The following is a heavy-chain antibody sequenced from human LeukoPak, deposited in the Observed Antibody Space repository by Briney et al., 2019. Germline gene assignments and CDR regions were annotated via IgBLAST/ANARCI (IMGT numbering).Heavy chain of an antibody. CDR2: VYSSGNT. CDR1: DGSISIYY. J-gene: IGHJ4*02. V-gene: IGHV4-4*08. Sequence: ASETLSLTCTVSDGSISIYYWSWIRQPPGKGLEWIGYVYSSGNTNYSPSLKGRAIISADTSKNQFSLKLTSVSAADTAVYYCVRDRELTYWGQGILVTVSS. D-gene: IGHD3-10*01. CDR3: VRDRELTY.